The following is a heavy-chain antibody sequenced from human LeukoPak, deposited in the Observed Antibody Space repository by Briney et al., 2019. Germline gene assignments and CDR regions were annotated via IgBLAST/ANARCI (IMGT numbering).Heavy chain of an antibody. D-gene: IGHD3-10*01. V-gene: IGHV3-23*01. Sequence: PGGSLRLSCAASGFSFSTYAMSCVRQAPGKGLEWVSVISDSGDYTYYADSVKGRFAISRDNSKNTLYLQMNSLRAEDTAVYYCAKRSYYGPGALDYWGQGTLVTISS. CDR3: AKRSYYGPGALDY. J-gene: IGHJ4*02. CDR1: GFSFSTYA. CDR2: ISDSGDYT.